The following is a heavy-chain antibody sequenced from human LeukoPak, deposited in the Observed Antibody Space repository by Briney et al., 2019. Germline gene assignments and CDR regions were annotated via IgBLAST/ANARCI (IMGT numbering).Heavy chain of an antibody. V-gene: IGHV5-51*01. D-gene: IGHD2-8*01. CDR1: GYSINNYW. J-gene: IGHJ5*02. CDR3: ARSAGDCSKGVCYSYNWFDP. Sequence: GESLQISCQGSGYSINNYWIAWVRQMPGKGLEWMGIIYPDDSDTRYSPSFEGQVTISADKSISAAYLQWSSLRASDTAMYYCARSAGDCSKGVCYSYNWFDPWGQGTLVTVSS. CDR2: IYPDDSDT.